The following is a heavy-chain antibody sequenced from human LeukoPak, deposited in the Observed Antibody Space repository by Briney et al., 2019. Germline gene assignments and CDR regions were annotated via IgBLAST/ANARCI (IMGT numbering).Heavy chain of an antibody. CDR1: GVSISSSSYF. CDR2: IYYSGST. J-gene: IGHJ2*01. D-gene: IGHD3-9*01. CDR3: ARHPQNLYFDCSQPYWYFDI. V-gene: IGHV4-39*01. Sequence: PSETLSLTCTVSGVSISSSSYFWGGIRQPPAKGVGWIRIIYYSGSTYYNPSLKSRVPISVDTSKNQFSLKLSSVTAADTAVYYCARHPQNLYFDCSQPYWYFDIWGRGTLVTVSS.